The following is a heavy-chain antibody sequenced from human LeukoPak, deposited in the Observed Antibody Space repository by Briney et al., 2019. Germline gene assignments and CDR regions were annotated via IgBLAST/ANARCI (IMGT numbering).Heavy chain of an antibody. Sequence: PGESLKISCKVSGYIFPSYWITWVRQVPGKGLEWMGRIAPSDSYTNYNPSFEGHVTMSVEKSITTVYLQWSSLKASDTAMYYCVRQPPGVYDTTQNWFDPWGQGTLVTVSS. CDR1: GYIFPSYW. CDR3: VRQPPGVYDTTQNWFDP. CDR2: IAPSDSYT. D-gene: IGHD3-22*01. V-gene: IGHV5-10-1*01. J-gene: IGHJ5*02.